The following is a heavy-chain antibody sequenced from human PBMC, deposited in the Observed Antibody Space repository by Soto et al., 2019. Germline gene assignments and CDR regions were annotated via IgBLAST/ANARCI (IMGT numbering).Heavy chain of an antibody. CDR3: AKDSEGYGSGTGYYGMDV. Sequence: GGSLRLSCAASGFTFSSYGMHWVRQAPGKGLEWVAVISYDGSNKYYADSVKGRFTISRDNSKNTLYLQMNSLRAEDTAVYYCAKDSEGYGSGTGYYGMDVWGQGTTVTGS. CDR2: ISYDGSNK. J-gene: IGHJ6*02. V-gene: IGHV3-30*18. CDR1: GFTFSSYG. D-gene: IGHD3-10*01.